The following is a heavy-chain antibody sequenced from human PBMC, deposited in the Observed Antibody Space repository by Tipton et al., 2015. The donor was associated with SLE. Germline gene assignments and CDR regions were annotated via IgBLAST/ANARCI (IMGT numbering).Heavy chain of an antibody. CDR1: GDSISRSSYC. J-gene: IGHJ4*02. V-gene: IGHV4-39*07. CDR3: ARDAVDGYRGGAVDS. Sequence: LRLSCTVSGDSISRSSYCWGWIRQPPGKGLEWIGSICYRGTTYYNPSLKSRVTISVDTSKNQLSLKLRSVTAADTAVYYCARDAVDGYRGGAVDSWGQGIPVTVSS. CDR2: ICYRGTT. D-gene: IGHD5-24*01.